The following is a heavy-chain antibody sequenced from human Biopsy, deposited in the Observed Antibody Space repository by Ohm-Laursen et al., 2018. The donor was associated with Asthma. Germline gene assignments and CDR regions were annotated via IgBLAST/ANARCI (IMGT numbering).Heavy chain of an antibody. D-gene: IGHD2-15*01. Sequence: SETLSLTCAVSGVSIRSYYWTWIRQPSGKGLEWIGNIHYSGSTYSNPSLKSRVTISVDTSKKQISLRLSSAIAADTAVYYCAGFCSGGNCPDHWGQGTLVTVSS. V-gene: IGHV4-59*01. CDR3: AGFCSGGNCPDH. J-gene: IGHJ4*02. CDR1: GVSIRSYY. CDR2: IHYSGST.